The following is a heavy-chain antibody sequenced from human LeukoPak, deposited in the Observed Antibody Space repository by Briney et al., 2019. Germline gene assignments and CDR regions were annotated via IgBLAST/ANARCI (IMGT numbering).Heavy chain of an antibody. Sequence: SETLSLTCTVSGGSVSSYYWGWIRQPAGKGLEWIGRTYTSGSTNYNPSLKSRVTVSVDTSKNQFSLKLSSVTAADTAVYYCVRGGYYYGPSDWGQGTLVTVSS. D-gene: IGHD3-10*01. J-gene: IGHJ4*02. CDR1: GGSVSSYY. CDR3: VRGGYYYGPSD. CDR2: TYTSGST. V-gene: IGHV4-4*07.